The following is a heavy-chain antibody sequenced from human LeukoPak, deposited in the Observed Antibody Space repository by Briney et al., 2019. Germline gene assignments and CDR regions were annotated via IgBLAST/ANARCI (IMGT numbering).Heavy chain of an antibody. CDR3: ARDSATMVSRADNWFDP. V-gene: IGHV3-30*04. CDR2: ISYDGSNK. Sequence: PGGSLRLSCAASGFTFSSYAMHWVRQAPGKGLEWAAVISYDGSNKYYADSVKGRFTISRDNSKNTLYLQMNSLRAEDTAVYYCARDSATMVSRADNWFDPWGQGTLVTVSS. J-gene: IGHJ5*02. CDR1: GFTFSSYA. D-gene: IGHD3-10*01.